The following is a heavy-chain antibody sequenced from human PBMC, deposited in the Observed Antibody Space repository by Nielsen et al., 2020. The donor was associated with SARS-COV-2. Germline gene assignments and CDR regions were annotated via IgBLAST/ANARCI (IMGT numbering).Heavy chain of an antibody. V-gene: IGHV4-59*08. D-gene: IGHD3-10*01. CDR2: IYYSGST. CDR3: ARVGRFGELLADY. J-gene: IGHJ4*02. CDR1: GGSISSYY. Sequence: SETLSLTCTVSGGSISSYYWSWIRQPPGKGLEWIGYIYYSGSTNYNPSLKSRVTISVDTSKNQSSLKLSSVTAADTAVYYCARVGRFGELLADYWGQGTLVTVSS.